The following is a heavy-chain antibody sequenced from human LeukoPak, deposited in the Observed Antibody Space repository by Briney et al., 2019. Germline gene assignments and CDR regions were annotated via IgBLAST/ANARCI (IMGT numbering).Heavy chain of an antibody. J-gene: IGHJ4*02. D-gene: IGHD2-8*01. CDR3: ARNVSAGYFDY. CDR1: GGSMTGTTYY. Sequence: SETLPLTCSVSGGSMTGTTYYWAWIRQSPGKGLEWIGSVYYSGSTSYSPSLKIRVTISVDTSKNQFSLRLSSVTAADTAVYYCARNVSAGYFDYWGQGTLVTVSS. CDR2: VYYSGST. V-gene: IGHV4-39*01.